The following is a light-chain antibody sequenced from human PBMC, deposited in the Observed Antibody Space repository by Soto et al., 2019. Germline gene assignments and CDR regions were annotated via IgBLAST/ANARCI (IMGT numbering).Light chain of an antibody. CDR1: QSVSSSY. CDR3: QQYGSSLLYT. J-gene: IGKJ2*01. V-gene: IGKV3-20*01. CDR2: GAS. Sequence: IVLTQSPGTLALYPGERATLSCRASQSVSSSYLAGYQQKPGQAPRLLIYGASSRATGIPDRFSGSGYGTDFTLNISRLEREDFAVYYCQQYGSSLLYTFGQGTKLEIK.